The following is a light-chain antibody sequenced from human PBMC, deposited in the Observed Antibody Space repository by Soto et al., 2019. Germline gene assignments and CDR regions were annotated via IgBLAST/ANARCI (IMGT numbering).Light chain of an antibody. CDR1: SSDIGGYDY. Sequence: QSVLTQPASVSGSPGQSVTISCTGTSSDIGGYDYVSWYRQHPGTAPKLILYEVNNRPSGVSNCFSGSKSGNTASLIISGLQTEDEADYYCSAYTTTSTLIFGTGTKVTAL. CDR3: SAYTTTSTLI. CDR2: EVN. J-gene: IGLJ1*01. V-gene: IGLV2-14*01.